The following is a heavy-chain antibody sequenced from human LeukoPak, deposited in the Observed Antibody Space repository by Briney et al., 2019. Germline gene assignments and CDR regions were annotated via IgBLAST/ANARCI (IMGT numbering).Heavy chain of an antibody. D-gene: IGHD3-22*01. V-gene: IGHV3-11*01. J-gene: IGHJ4*02. CDR1: GFTFSDYY. Sequence: GGSLRLSCAASGFTFSDYYMSWIRQAPGKGLEWVSYISSSGSTTYYADSVKGRFTISRDNAKNSLYLQMNSLRAEDTAVYYCARESYYVSSGYYYDYWGQGTLVTVSS. CDR3: ARESYYVSSGYYYDY. CDR2: ISSSGSTT.